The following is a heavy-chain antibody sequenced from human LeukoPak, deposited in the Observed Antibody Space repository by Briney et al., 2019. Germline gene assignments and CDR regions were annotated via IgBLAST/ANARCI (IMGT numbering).Heavy chain of an antibody. CDR3: ARAFNDYGDYGDY. J-gene: IGHJ4*02. CDR2: ISAYNGNT. CDR1: GGTFSSYG. V-gene: IGHV1-18*01. Sequence: ASVKVSCKASGGTFSSYGISWVRQAPGQGLEWMGWISAYNGNTNYAQKLQGRVTVTTDTSTSTAYMELRSLRSDDTAVYYCARAFNDYGDYGDYWGQGTLVTVSS. D-gene: IGHD4-17*01.